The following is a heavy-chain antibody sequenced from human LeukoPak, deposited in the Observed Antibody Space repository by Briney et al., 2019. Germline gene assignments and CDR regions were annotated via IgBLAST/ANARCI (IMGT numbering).Heavy chain of an antibody. V-gene: IGHV4-4*07. J-gene: IGHJ4*02. Sequence: SETLSLTCTVSGGSTSSYYWSWIRQPSGKGLEWIGRIYTSGSTNYNPSLKSRVTMSVDTSKNQFSLKLSSVTAADTAVYYCVSTRLPTVTSYYFDYWGQGTLVTVSS. D-gene: IGHD4-17*01. CDR1: GGSTSSYY. CDR3: VSTRLPTVTSYYFDY. CDR2: IYTSGST.